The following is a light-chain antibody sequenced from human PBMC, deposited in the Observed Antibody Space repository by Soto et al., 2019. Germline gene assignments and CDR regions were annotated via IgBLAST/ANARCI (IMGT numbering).Light chain of an antibody. J-gene: IGLJ3*02. V-gene: IGLV2-14*01. CDR3: SSYTSSSTLV. CDR2: EVS. Sequence: QPASVSGSPGQSITISCTGTSSDIGGYNYVSWYQQHPGKAPKLMIFEVSNRPSGVSNRFSGSKSGNTASLTISGLQAEDEADYYCSSYTSSSTLVFGGGTKLTVL. CDR1: SSDIGGYNY.